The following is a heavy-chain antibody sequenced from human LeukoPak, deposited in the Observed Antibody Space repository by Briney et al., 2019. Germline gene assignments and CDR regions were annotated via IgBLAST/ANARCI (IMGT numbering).Heavy chain of an antibody. Sequence: GGSLRLSCAASGFTFSSYAMHWVRQAPGKGLEWVAGISYDGSNKYYADSVKGRFTISRDNSKNTLYLQMNSLRAEDTAVYYCARVGNCSGGSCYFDYWGQGTLVTVSP. J-gene: IGHJ4*02. CDR3: ARVGNCSGGSCYFDY. V-gene: IGHV3-30-3*01. CDR1: GFTFSSYA. D-gene: IGHD2-15*01. CDR2: ISYDGSNK.